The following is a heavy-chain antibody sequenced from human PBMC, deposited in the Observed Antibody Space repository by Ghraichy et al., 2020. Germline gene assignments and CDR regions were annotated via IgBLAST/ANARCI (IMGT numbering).Heavy chain of an antibody. CDR2: INHSGST. V-gene: IGHV4-34*01. J-gene: IGHJ6*02. CDR3: ARAGYYYYGMDV. Sequence: SETLSLTCAVYGGSFSGYYWSWIRQPPGKGLEWIGEINHSGSTNYNPSLKSRVTISVDTSKNQFSLKLSSVTAADTAVYYCARAGYYYYGMDVWGQGTTVTVSS. CDR1: GGSFSGYY.